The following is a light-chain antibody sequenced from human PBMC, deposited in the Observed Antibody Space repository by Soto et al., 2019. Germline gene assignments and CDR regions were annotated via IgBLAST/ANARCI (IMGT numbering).Light chain of an antibody. V-gene: IGKV3-20*01. CDR3: QQYGGSPIT. Sequence: QNRGAQCLSAGVSATLTCRASQSVSSRLAWYQHKPGQAPRLLISGASSRATGIPDRFSGSGSGTDFTLTISSLEPEDFARYDFQQYGGSPITFGRGTRLEIK. J-gene: IGKJ5*01. CDR2: GAS. CDR1: QSVSSR.